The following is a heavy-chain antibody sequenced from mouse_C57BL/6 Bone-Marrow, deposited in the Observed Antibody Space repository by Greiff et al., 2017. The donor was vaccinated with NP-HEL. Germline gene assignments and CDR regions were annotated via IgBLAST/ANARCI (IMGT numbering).Heavy chain of an antibody. V-gene: IGHV1-42*01. CDR2: INPSTGGT. D-gene: IGHD1-1*01. J-gene: IGHJ2*01. CDR1: GYSFTGYY. CDR3: ARAGVITAVGASNYFDD. Sequence: VQLQQSGPELVKPGASVKISCKASGYSFTGYYMNWVKQSPEKSLEWIGEINPSTGGTTYNQKFKAKATLTVDKSSSTAYMQLKSLTSEDSAVYYCARAGVITAVGASNYFDDWGQGTTLTVSS.